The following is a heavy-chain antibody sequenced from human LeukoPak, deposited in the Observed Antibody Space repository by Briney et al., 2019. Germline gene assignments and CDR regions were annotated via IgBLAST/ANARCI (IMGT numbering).Heavy chain of an antibody. J-gene: IGHJ4*02. CDR2: ISWNSGSI. Sequence: PGGSLRLSCAASGFTFDDYAMHWVRQAPGKGLEWVSGISWNSGSIGYADSVKGRFTISRDNAKNSLYLQMNSLRAEDTAVYYCAPQRGFRLLDRYFESWGQGTLVTVSS. CDR3: APQRGFRLLDRYFES. V-gene: IGHV3-9*01. CDR1: GFTFDDYA. D-gene: IGHD5-18*01.